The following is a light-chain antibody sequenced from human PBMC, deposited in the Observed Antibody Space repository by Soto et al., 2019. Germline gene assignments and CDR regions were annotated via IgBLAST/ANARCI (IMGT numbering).Light chain of an antibody. CDR1: QSVSSSY. CDR2: GAS. CDR3: QQYGSSPPRFT. V-gene: IGKV3-20*01. J-gene: IGKJ3*01. Sequence: IVLTQSPGTLSLSPGERATLSCRASQSVSSSYLAWYQQKPGQAPGLLIYGASSRATGIPDRFSGSGSGTDFTLTISRLEPEDFAVYYCQQYGSSPPRFTFGPGTKVDIK.